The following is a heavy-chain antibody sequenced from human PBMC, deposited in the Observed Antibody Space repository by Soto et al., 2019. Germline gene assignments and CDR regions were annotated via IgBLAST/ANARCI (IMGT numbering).Heavy chain of an antibody. CDR2: ISYDGGNK. D-gene: IGHD3-22*01. J-gene: IGHJ6*02. V-gene: IGHV3-30*18. CDR1: RFTFSSYA. Sequence: QVQLVESGGGVVQPGRSLRLSCAASRFTFSSYAMHWVRQAPGKGLEWVATISYDGGNKYYPDSLKGRFTISRDNSKTTLYLQMNSLRAEDTAVYYCANDLVVLVTPYYGMDVWGQGTTVTVSS. CDR3: ANDLVVLVTPYYGMDV.